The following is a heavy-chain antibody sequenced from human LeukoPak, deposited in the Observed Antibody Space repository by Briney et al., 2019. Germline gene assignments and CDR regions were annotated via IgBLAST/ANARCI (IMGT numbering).Heavy chain of an antibody. Sequence: GGSLRLFCEASGFLFRDYGMHWVRQTPGKGLQSVAFISYDESKKDYTDSVKGRAAISRDNSKNTLYLQIDNLTIEDTAIYYCARDSSGFFYSLDHWGHGTLVTVSS. CDR3: ARDSSGFFYSLDH. CDR2: ISYDESKK. D-gene: IGHD3-22*01. J-gene: IGHJ4*03. V-gene: IGHV3-30*09. CDR1: GFLFRDYG.